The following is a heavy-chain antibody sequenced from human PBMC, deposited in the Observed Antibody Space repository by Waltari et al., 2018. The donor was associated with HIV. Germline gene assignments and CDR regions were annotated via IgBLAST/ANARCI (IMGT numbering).Heavy chain of an antibody. J-gene: IGHJ5*02. CDR2: VSHSVIV. CDR1: GSSVNSDC. V-gene: IGHV4-34*01. D-gene: IGHD3-3*02. Sequence: VQLHPWGAGLVKPTKTLSITFAIYGSSVNSDCCSWLRQSPGKRLEWIGEVSHSVIVSYNPALEIRISIFADPSKNQLSLMLTSMTVADTGVYYCAGGSGNFAGRRGRFDPWGQGTLVIVSS. CDR3: AGGSGNFAGRRGRFDP.